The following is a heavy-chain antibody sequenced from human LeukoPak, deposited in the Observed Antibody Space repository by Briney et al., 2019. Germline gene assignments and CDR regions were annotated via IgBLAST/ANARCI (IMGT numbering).Heavy chain of an antibody. J-gene: IGHJ5*02. CDR2: INAGNGNT. D-gene: IGHD5-18*01. CDR1: GYTFTSYA. Sequence: GASVKVSCKASGYTFTSYAMHWVRQAPGQRLEWMGWINAGNGNTKYSQEFQGRVTITRDTSASTAYMELGSLRSEDMAVYYCARDMTGTPMVTAWFDPWGQGTLVSVSS. CDR3: ARDMTGTPMVTAWFDP. V-gene: IGHV1-3*03.